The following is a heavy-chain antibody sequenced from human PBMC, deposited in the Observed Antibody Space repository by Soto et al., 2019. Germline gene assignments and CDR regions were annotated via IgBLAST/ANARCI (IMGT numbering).Heavy chain of an antibody. D-gene: IGHD1-26*01. Sequence: GASVKVSCKASGGTLSSYAISRVRQAPGQGLEWMGGIIPIFGTANYAQKFQGRVTITADESTSTAYMELSSLRSEDTAVYYCARDLVGANPWNNWFEPWGQGTLVTVSS. CDR2: IIPIFGTA. CDR1: GGTLSSYA. J-gene: IGHJ5*02. V-gene: IGHV1-69*13. CDR3: ARDLVGANPWNNWFEP.